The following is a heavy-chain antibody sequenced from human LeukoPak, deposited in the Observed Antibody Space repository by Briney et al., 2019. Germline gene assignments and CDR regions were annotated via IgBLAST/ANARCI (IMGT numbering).Heavy chain of an antibody. CDR2: ISSSSSYI. V-gene: IGHV3-21*01. J-gene: IGHJ4*02. CDR1: GFTFSSYS. D-gene: IGHD6-13*01. Sequence: GGSLRLSCAASGFTFSSYSMNWVRQAPGKGLEWVSSISSSSSYIYYAGSVKGRFTISRDNAKNSLYLQMNSLRAEDTAVYYCARVGQQLVDYWGQGTLVTVSS. CDR3: ARVGQQLVDY.